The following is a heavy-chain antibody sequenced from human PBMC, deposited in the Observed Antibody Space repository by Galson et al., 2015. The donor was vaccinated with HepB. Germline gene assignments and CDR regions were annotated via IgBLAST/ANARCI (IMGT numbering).Heavy chain of an antibody. CDR1: GFTFSGSA. V-gene: IGHV3-73*01. D-gene: IGHD6-13*01. Sequence: SLRLSCAASGFTFSGSAMHWVRQASGKGLEWVGRIGSKAHNYATAYVASVKGRFTISRDDSKSTAYLQMNSLKTEDMAVYYCTRLGDLSGYSSKWGQGTLVTVSS. CDR3: TRLGDLSGYSSK. J-gene: IGHJ4*02. CDR2: IGSKAHNYAT.